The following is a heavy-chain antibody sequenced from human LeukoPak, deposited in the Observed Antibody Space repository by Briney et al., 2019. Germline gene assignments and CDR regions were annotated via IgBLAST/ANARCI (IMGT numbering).Heavy chain of an antibody. CDR3: ARDRRAVAGIPYYYYYYGMDV. J-gene: IGHJ6*01. CDR1: GYTFTGYY. D-gene: IGHD6-19*01. V-gene: IGHV1-2*04. Sequence: ASVKVSCKASGYTFTGYYMHWVRQAPGQGLEWMGWINPNSGGTNYAQKFQGWVTMTRDTSISTAYMELSRLRSDDTAVYYCARDRRAVAGIPYYYYYYGMDVWGKGPRSPSPQ. CDR2: INPNSGGT.